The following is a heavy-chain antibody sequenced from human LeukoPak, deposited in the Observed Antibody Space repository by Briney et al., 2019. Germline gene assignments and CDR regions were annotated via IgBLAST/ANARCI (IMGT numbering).Heavy chain of an antibody. CDR3: ARLLGVVATGGRRFDP. CDR1: GQDLFNYW. Sequence: PGESLKISCKGSGQDLFNYWIGWVRQTPGRGLEWMGIIYFGDPDIRYSPSFKGQVTISADKSLSTAYLQWNSLKASDTAMYYCARLLGVVATGGRRFDPWGQGTLVTVSS. CDR2: IYFGDPDI. J-gene: IGHJ5*02. V-gene: IGHV5-51*01. D-gene: IGHD5-12*01.